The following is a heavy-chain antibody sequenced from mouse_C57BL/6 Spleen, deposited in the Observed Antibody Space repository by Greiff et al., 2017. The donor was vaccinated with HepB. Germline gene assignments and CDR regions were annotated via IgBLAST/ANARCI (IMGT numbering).Heavy chain of an antibody. Sequence: VQLQQPGAELVMPGASVKLSCKASGYTFTSYWMHWVKQRPGQGLEWIGEIDPSDSYTNYNQKFKGKSTLTVDKYSSTAYMQLSSLTSEDSAVYYCARLTGGFAYWGQGTLVTVSA. CDR1: GYTFTSYW. CDR2: IDPSDSYT. D-gene: IGHD4-1*01. V-gene: IGHV1-69*01. CDR3: ARLTGGFAY. J-gene: IGHJ3*01.